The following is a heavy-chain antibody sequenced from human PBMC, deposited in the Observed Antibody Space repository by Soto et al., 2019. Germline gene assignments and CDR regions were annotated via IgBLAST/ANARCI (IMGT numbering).Heavy chain of an antibody. Sequence: QITLTESGPALVKPTETLTLTCTFSGFSLATTGVGVGWIRQPPGKALEWLALIYWDDDRRYPPSLRARLSLTKDVSRHEVVLTMTSMDPVDTGTYFCAHIEIPYGGSDRGDAFGAWGRGTMVTVSS. CDR1: GFSLATTGVG. CDR2: IYWDDDR. V-gene: IGHV2-5*02. D-gene: IGHD3-16*01. J-gene: IGHJ3*01. CDR3: AHIEIPYGGSDRGDAFGA.